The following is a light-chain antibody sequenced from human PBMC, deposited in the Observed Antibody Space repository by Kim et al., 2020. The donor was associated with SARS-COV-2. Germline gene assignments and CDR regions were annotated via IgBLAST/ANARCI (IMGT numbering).Light chain of an antibody. J-gene: IGLJ3*02. CDR2: GKN. CDR3: NSRDSSGNHEV. V-gene: IGLV3-19*01. Sequence: ALGQTVRITCQGDSLRSYYASCYQQKPGQAPVLVIYGKNNRPSGIPDRFSGSSSGNTASLTITGAQAEDEADYYCNSRDSSGNHEVFGGGTKLTVL. CDR1: SLRSYY.